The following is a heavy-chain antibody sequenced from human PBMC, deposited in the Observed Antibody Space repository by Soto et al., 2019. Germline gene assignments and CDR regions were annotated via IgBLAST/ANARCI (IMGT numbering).Heavy chain of an antibody. CDR1: GYSFTGYS. CDR3: ARKYYDFWSGPKGRYYYYLLDV. CDR2: INPKNGAT. J-gene: IGHJ6*02. D-gene: IGHD3-3*01. Sequence: ASVKVSCKASGYSFTGYSMHWVRQAPGQGLEWMGWINPKNGATNYARKFQGWVTMIRDTSMSTVYMELRNLKSDDTAVYYCARKYYDFWSGPKGRYYYYLLDVWGQGTTVTVSS. V-gene: IGHV1-2*04.